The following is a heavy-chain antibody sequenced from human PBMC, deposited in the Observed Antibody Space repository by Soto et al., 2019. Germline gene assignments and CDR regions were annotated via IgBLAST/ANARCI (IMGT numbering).Heavy chain of an antibody. CDR2: LYGNGGGV. CDR1: GFTFSDYA. D-gene: IGHD3-9*01. CDR3: ARVAVPFDGMWLAND. V-gene: IGHV3-23*01. J-gene: IGHJ4*02. Sequence: SLRLSCAASGFTFSDYAIIWIRQVPGKGLQWVSGLYGNGGGVHYADSVKGRFTISRDNSAYSAYLQMNNLRVEDTAVYYCARVAVPFDGMWLANDWAQGIVVTVSS.